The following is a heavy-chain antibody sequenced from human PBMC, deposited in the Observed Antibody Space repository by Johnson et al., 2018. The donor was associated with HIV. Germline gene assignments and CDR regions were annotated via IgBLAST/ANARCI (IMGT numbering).Heavy chain of an antibody. Sequence: VQLVESGGGLVQPGGSLRLSCAASGFTFDDYAMHWVRQAPGKGLEWVAGISWNSGGIGYADSVKGRFTISRDNAENSLYLQMNTLSAEDTAVYYCAKHNGLDSSWPFDAFDIWGQGTMVTVAS. V-gene: IGHV3-9*01. CDR3: AKHNGLDSSWPFDAFDI. CDR1: GFTFDDYA. D-gene: IGHD6-13*01. J-gene: IGHJ3*02. CDR2: ISWNSGGI.